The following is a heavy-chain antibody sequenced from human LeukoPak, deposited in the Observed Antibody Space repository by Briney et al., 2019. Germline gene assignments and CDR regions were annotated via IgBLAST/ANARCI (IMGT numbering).Heavy chain of an antibody. D-gene: IGHD3-9*01. J-gene: IGHJ3*02. CDR2: ISSDGSNK. Sequence: GGSLRLSCAGSGVTFSSYATQWVRQAPGKGLEWVAVISSDGSNKYYPDSVKGRFTISRDNSKSTLYLQMNSLRPEDSAVYYCARDQDALTGNGAFDIWGRGTLVTVSS. V-gene: IGHV3-30-3*01. CDR1: GVTFSSYA. CDR3: ARDQDALTGNGAFDI.